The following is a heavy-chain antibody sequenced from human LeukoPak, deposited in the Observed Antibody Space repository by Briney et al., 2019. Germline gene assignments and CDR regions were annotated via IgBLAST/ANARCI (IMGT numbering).Heavy chain of an antibody. V-gene: IGHV3-13*01. CDR2: IGTAGDT. J-gene: IGHJ3*02. CDR1: GFTFSSYD. D-gene: IGHD3-22*01. Sequence: PGGSLRLSCAASGFTFSSYDMHWVRQATGKGLEWVSAIGTAGDTYYPGSVKGRFTISRENAKNSLYLQMNSLRSEDTAVYYCARTASDYYDKGAFDIWGQGTMVTVSS. CDR3: ARTASDYYDKGAFDI.